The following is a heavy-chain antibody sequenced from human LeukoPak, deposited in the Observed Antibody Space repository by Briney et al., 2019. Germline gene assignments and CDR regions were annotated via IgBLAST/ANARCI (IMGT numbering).Heavy chain of an antibody. CDR1: GGSFSGYY. D-gene: IGHD3-3*01. CDR2: INHSGST. V-gene: IGHV4-34*01. Sequence: SETLSLTCAVYGGSFSGYYWSWIRQPPGKGLEWIGEINHSGSTNYNPSLKSRVTISVDTSKSQFSLKLSSVTAADTAVYYCARRRSITIFGVVGYYFDYWGQGTLVTVSS. CDR3: ARRRSITIFGVVGYYFDY. J-gene: IGHJ4*02.